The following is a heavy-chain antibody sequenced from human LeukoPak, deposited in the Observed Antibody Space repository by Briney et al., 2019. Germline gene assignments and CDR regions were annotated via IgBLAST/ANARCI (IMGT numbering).Heavy chain of an antibody. CDR3: ARIGYSYGPLGYYYYMDV. D-gene: IGHD5-18*01. CDR2: INQDGSEK. J-gene: IGHJ6*03. V-gene: IGHV3-7*01. Sequence: GGSLRLSCAASGFTFSSYLMSWVRQAPGKGLEWVANINQDGSEKSYVDSVKGRFTISRDNAKNSLYLQMNSLRAEDTAVYYCARIGYSYGPLGYYYYMDVWGKGTTVTISS. CDR1: GFTFSSYL.